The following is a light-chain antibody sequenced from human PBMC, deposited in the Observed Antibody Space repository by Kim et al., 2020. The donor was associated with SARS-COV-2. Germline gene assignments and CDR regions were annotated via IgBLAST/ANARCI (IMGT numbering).Light chain of an antibody. CDR1: KLGDKY. CDR2: QDS. V-gene: IGLV3-1*01. Sequence: VAPRQTACITCSGDKLGDKYACWYHQKTGQSPVLVISQDSKRPSGIPERFSGSNSGNTATLTISGTQAMDEADYYCQAWDSSTFYVFGTGTKVTVL. CDR3: QAWDSSTFYV. J-gene: IGLJ1*01.